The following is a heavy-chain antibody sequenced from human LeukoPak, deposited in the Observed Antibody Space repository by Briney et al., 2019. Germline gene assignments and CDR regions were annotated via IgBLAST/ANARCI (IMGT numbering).Heavy chain of an antibody. CDR1: GFTFDDHV. V-gene: IGHV3-43*02. CDR2: ITVDGRTT. Sequence: GGSLRLSCAASGFTFDDHVMHWVRQAPGKGLEWVSLITVDGRTTYYADSVKGRFTISRDNSKNTLYLQMNSLRAEDTAVYYCAKDVDSSGWYAFDIWGQGTMVTVSS. CDR3: AKDVDSSGWYAFDI. J-gene: IGHJ3*02. D-gene: IGHD6-19*01.